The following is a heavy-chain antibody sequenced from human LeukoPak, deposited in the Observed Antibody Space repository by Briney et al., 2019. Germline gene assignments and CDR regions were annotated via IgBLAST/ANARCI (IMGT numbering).Heavy chain of an antibody. CDR1: GGSISSGDYY. D-gene: IGHD3-22*01. V-gene: IGHV4-30-4*01. Sequence: SQTLSLTCTVSGGSISSGDYYWSWIRQPPGKGLEWVAYMYYSGSTYYHPSLKSRVTMSADTSKNQLSLKLTSVTAADTAVYYCARPYYYDSRIDPWGQGILVTVSS. CDR2: MYYSGST. CDR3: ARPYYYDSRIDP. J-gene: IGHJ5*02.